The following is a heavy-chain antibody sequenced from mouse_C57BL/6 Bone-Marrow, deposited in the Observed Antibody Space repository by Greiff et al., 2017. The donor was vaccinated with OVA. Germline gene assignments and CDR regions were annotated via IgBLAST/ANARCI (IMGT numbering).Heavy chain of an antibody. V-gene: IGHV7-1*01. CDR3: ARGGYLYAMDY. CDR2: SRNKANDYTT. D-gene: IGHD5-1*01. J-gene: IGHJ4*01. CDR1: GFTFSDFY. Sequence: EVKLMESGGGLVQSGRSLRLSCATSGFTFSDFYMEWVRQAPGKGLEWIAASRNKANDYTTEYSASVKGRFIVSRDTSQSILYLQMNALRAEDTAIYYCARGGYLYAMDYWGQGTSVTVSS.